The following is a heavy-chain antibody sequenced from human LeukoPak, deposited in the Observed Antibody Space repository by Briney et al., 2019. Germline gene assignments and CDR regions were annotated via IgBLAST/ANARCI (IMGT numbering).Heavy chain of an antibody. CDR1: GYTFTGYY. J-gene: IGHJ4*02. Sequence: GASVKVSCKASGYTFTGYYMHWVRQAPGQGLEWMGWINPNSGGTNYAQKFQGRVTMTRDTSISTAYMELSRLRSDDTAVYCCARACCSNTSCYLFDYWGQGTLVTVSS. CDR3: ARACCSNTSCYLFDY. CDR2: INPNSGGT. V-gene: IGHV1-2*02. D-gene: IGHD2-2*01.